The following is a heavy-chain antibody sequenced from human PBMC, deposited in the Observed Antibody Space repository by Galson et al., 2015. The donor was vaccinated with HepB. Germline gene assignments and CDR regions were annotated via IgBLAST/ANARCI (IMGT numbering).Heavy chain of an antibody. Sequence: SVKVSCKASGYTFTGYYMHWVRQAPGQGLEWMGRINPNSGGTNYAQKFQGRVTMTRDTSISTAYMELSRLRSDDTAVYYCANLGVVIATDDAFDIWGQGTMVTVSS. CDR2: INPNSGGT. CDR3: ANLGVVIATDDAFDI. J-gene: IGHJ3*02. V-gene: IGHV1-2*06. CDR1: GYTFTGYY. D-gene: IGHD2-21*01.